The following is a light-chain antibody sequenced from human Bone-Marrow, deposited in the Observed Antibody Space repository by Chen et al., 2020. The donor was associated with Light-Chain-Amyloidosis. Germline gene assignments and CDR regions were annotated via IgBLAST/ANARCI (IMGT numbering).Light chain of an antibody. CDR3: QSADSSGTYEVI. J-gene: IGLJ2*01. CDR1: DLPTKS. V-gene: IGLV3-25*03. CDR2: RDT. Sequence: SDELTQPPSSSVSPGKTGRIPSSGDDLPTKSDYWYQQKPGQAPVLVIHRDTERPSGISERFSGSSSGTTATLTISGVQAEDEADYHCQSADSSGTYEVIFGGGTKLTV.